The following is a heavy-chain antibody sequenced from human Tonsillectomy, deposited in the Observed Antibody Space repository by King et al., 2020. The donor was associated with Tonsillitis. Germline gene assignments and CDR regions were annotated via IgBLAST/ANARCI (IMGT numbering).Heavy chain of an antibody. V-gene: IGHV3-30*18. CDR3: AKGGYCSGGSCRATNWFDP. D-gene: IGHD2-15*01. CDR1: GFTFSSYG. Sequence: VQLVESGGGVVQPGRSLRLSCAASGFTFSSYGMHWVRQAPGKGLEWVAVISYDGSNKYYADSVKGRFTISRDNSKNTLYLQMNSLRAEDTAVYYCAKGGYCSGGSCRATNWFDPWGQGILVTVSS. J-gene: IGHJ5*02. CDR2: ISYDGSNK.